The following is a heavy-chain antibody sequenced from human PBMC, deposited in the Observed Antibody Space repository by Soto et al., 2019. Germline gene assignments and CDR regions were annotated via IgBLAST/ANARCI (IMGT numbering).Heavy chain of an antibody. CDR2: IVTSSAYT. CDR1: GFTFSDYY. J-gene: IGHJ4*02. D-gene: IGHD6-13*01. CDR3: ARLRASSWYMGGYLDY. Sequence: QVQLVESGGGLVKPGGSLRLSCVASGFTFSDYYMGWVRQAPGKGLEYISYIVTSSAYTNYADSVKGRFSISRDNAKNFLHLVMNSLRAEDSGVYYCARLRASSWYMGGYLDYWGLGTQVTVSS. V-gene: IGHV3-11*06.